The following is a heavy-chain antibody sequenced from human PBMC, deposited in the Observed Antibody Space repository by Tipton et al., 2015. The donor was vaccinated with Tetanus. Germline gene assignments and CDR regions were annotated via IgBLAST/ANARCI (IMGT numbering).Heavy chain of an antibody. CDR2: ISGSGGST. V-gene: IGHV3-23*01. CDR3: AKDTDPKSYYCGMDV. CDR1: GFTFSSYA. D-gene: IGHD4-17*01. Sequence: SLRLSCAASGFTFSSYAMTWVRQAPGKGLEWLSVISGSGGSTDYADSVKGRFTISRDNSKNTLYLQMNSLRAEDTAVYYCAKDTDPKSYYCGMDVWGQGTTVTVSS. J-gene: IGHJ6*02.